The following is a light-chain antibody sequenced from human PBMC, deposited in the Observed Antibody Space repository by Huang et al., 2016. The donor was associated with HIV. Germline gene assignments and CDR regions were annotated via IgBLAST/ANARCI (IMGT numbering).Light chain of an antibody. J-gene: IGKJ1*01. V-gene: IGKV1-39*01. CDR1: QTINTY. CDR2: AAS. Sequence: DIQMTQSPSSLSASVGDRVTITCRASQTINTYLNWYQQKPGKAPKLLIYAASSLHSGVPSRFSGIGSGTDFTLTISGLQREDFATYFCQQTYSTPRTFGQGTRVEIK. CDR3: QQTYSTPRT.